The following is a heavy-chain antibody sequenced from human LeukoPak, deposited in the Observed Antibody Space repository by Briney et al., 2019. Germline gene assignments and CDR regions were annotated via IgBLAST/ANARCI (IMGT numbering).Heavy chain of an antibody. CDR2: IYYSGAT. D-gene: IGHD3-22*01. CDR1: GGSVNSAGYY. CDR3: ARLSGYSSGHYYSDY. J-gene: IGHJ4*02. Sequence: KPSETLSLTCTVSGGSVNSAGYYWSWIRQPPGKGLEWIGYIYYSGATDYNPSLKSRVTISVDTSKNQFSLKLSSVTAADTAVYYCARLSGYSSGHYYSDYWGQGTLVTVSS. V-gene: IGHV4-61*08.